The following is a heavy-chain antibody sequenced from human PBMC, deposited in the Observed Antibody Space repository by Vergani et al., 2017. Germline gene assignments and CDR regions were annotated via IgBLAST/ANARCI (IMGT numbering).Heavy chain of an antibody. CDR3: ARGSCLGGSCYKPLFDY. V-gene: IGHV4-61*02. CDR2: IHTSGST. CDR1: GGSINSHNYY. D-gene: IGHD2-15*01. Sequence: QVQLQESGPGLVKPSQTLSLTCTVSGGSINSHNYYWSWIRQPAGKGLEWIGRIHTSGSTNYNPSLKSRVTMSEDTSKNQFSLNMTSVTAAETAVYFCARGSCLGGSCYKPLFDYWVERILVTVSS. J-gene: IGHJ4*02.